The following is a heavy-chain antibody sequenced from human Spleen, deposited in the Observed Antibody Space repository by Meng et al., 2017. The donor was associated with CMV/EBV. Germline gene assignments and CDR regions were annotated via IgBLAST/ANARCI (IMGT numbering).Heavy chain of an antibody. CDR3: ARTGTSSAVAIYYLDY. CDR2: ISTGGNNI. CDR1: GFIFSDHY. Sequence: GGSLRLSCAASGFIFSDHYMSWLRQAPGKELEWVSFISTGGNNIHYADSVKGRFTISRDNAKRSLYLQMDNLTPEDTAVYYCARTGTSSAVAIYYLDYWGPGTSVTVSS. V-gene: IGHV3-11*01. D-gene: IGHD2-21*01. J-gene: IGHJ4*02.